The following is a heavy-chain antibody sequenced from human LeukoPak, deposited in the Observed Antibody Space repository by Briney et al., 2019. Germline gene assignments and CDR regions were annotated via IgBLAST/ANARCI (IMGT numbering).Heavy chain of an antibody. D-gene: IGHD2-2*02. CDR2: ISSSGSTI. CDR3: ATRVVPAAISAWYFDL. V-gene: IGHV3-11*04. CDR1: GLTFSDYY. Sequence: PGGSLRLSCAASGLTFSDYYMSWIRQAPGKGLEWVSYISSSGSTIYYADSVKGRFTISRDNAKNSLYLQMNSLRAEDTAVYYCATRVVPAAISAWYFDLWGRGTLVTVSS. J-gene: IGHJ2*01.